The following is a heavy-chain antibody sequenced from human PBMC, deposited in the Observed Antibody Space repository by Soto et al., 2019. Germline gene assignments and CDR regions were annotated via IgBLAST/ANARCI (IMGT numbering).Heavy chain of an antibody. V-gene: IGHV3-21*01. J-gene: IGHJ4*02. CDR2: ISSGSDYI. CDR1: GFTFSSYT. D-gene: IGHD3-22*01. CDR3: GRARPYQYDRSGITAIFDY. Sequence: GESLRLSYGASGFTFSSYTMNWVRQTAGKGVEWVSAISSGSDYIYYADSLKGRFTISRDNAKNSLYLQMNSLRAEDTAAYYCGRARPYQYDRSGITAIFDYWGQGALVTVSS.